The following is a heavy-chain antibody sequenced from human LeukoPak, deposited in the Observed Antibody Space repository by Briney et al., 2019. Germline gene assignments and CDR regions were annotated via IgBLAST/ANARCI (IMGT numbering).Heavy chain of an antibody. CDR2: IYTSGST. D-gene: IGHD1-7*01. Sequence: SETLSLTCTVSGGSISSYYWSWIRQPAGKGLEWIGRIYTSGSTNYNPSLKSRVTMSIDMSKNQFSLKLRSVTAADTAVYYCAKLDRPRNWNWRFDPWGQGALVTVSS. CDR3: AKLDRPRNWNWRFDP. J-gene: IGHJ5*02. V-gene: IGHV4-4*07. CDR1: GGSISSYY.